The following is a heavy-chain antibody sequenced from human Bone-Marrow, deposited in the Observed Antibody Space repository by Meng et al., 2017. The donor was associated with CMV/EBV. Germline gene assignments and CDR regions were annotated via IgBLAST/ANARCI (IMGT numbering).Heavy chain of an antibody. D-gene: IGHD4-23*01. CDR3: ARVKVGGNAFGI. V-gene: IGHV4-4*02. CDR2: VYQSGIT. J-gene: IGHJ3*02. Sequence: GSLRLSCAISGGSMSSPNWWGWVRQPPGKGLEWIGEVYQSGITNSNPSLKSRVTISVDKSKNQFFLKMTSVTAADTAVYYCARVKVGGNAFGIWGQGTVVTVSS. CDR1: GGSMSSPNW.